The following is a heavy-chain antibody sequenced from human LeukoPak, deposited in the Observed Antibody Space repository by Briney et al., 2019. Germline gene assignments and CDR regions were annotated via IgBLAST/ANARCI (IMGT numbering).Heavy chain of an antibody. J-gene: IGHJ4*02. CDR1: GGTFSSYA. Sequence: SVKVSCKASGGTFSSYATSWVRQAPGQGLEWMGGIIPIFGTANYAQKFQGRVTITADESTSTACMELSSLRSEDTAVYYCARSRRLVIPGELDYWGQGTLVTVSS. D-gene: IGHD3-9*01. CDR3: ARSRRLVIPGELDY. V-gene: IGHV1-69*13. CDR2: IIPIFGTA.